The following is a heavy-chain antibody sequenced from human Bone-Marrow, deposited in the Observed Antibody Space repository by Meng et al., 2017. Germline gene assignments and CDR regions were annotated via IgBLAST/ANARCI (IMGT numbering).Heavy chain of an antibody. D-gene: IGHD1-20*01. CDR3: ARDSFYNWNDAGKFDY. Sequence: GESLKISCAASGFTFSSYSMNWVRQAPGKGLEWVSSISSSSSYIYYADSVKGRFTISRDNAKNSLYLQMNSLRAEDKAVYYCARDSFYNWNDAGKFDYWGQGTLVTVSS. V-gene: IGHV3-21*01. CDR2: ISSSSSYI. CDR1: GFTFSSYS. J-gene: IGHJ4*02.